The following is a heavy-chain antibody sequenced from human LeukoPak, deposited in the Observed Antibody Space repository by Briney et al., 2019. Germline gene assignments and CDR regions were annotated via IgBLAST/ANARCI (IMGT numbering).Heavy chain of an antibody. D-gene: IGHD2-21*01. CDR1: GYSISSDYS. CDR2: IYYSGST. V-gene: IGHV4-38-2*01. J-gene: IGHJ4*02. CDR3: ASGMAYCGGDCYSKVDY. Sequence: SETLSLTCAVSGYSISSDYSWGWIRQSPGKGLEWIGYIYYSGSTYYNPSLKSRVTISVDTSKNQFSLKLSSVTAADTAVYYCASGMAYCGGDCYSKVDYWGQGTLVTVSS.